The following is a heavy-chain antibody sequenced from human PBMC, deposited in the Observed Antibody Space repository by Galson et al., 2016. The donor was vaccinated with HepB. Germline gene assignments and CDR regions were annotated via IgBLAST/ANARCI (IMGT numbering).Heavy chain of an antibody. D-gene: IGHD3-10*01. CDR2: VSIGSTHI. CDR1: GFTFSSYS. CDR3: ARVSLWFGEQPGDALDI. Sequence: SLRLSCAVSGFTFSSYSMSWVRQAPGKELEWVSFVSIGSTHIYYADSVKGRFTVSRDNAKNSVYLQMNSLRAEDTAIYYCARVSLWFGEQPGDALDIWGQGTMVTISS. V-gene: IGHV3-21*01. J-gene: IGHJ3*02.